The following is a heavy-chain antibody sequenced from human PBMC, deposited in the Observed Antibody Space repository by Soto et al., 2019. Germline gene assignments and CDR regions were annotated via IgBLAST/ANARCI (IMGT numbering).Heavy chain of an antibody. V-gene: IGHV3-11*06. CDR3: ARDRGIYYYDNLEAFDI. Sequence: GGSLRLSCAASGFTFSDYYMSWIRQAPGKGLEWVSYISSSSSYTNYADSVKGRFTISRDNAKNSLYLQMNSLRAEDTAVYYCARDRGIYYYDNLEAFDIWGQGTMVTVSS. CDR2: ISSSSSYT. D-gene: IGHD3-22*01. CDR1: GFTFSDYY. J-gene: IGHJ3*02.